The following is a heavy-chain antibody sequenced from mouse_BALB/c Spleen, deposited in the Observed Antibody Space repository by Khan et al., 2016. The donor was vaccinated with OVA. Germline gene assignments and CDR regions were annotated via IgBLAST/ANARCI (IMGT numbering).Heavy chain of an antibody. J-gene: IGHJ4*01. CDR2: ISSSGST. D-gene: IGHD2-3*01. CDR1: GYSITSDYA. V-gene: IGHV3-2*02. Sequence: EVQLQESGPGLVKPSQSLSLTCTVTGYSITSDYAWNWIRQFPGNKLEWMGYISSSGSTNYNPALKSRTPITRDTSKNQFFLQLNSVTTEDTATYYCARDGSRYNYAMDYWGQGTSVTVSS. CDR3: ARDGSRYNYAMDY.